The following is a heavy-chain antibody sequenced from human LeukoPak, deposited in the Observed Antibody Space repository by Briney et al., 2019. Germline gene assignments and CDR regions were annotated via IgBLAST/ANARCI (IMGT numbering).Heavy chain of an antibody. CDR1: GGSISSGDYY. J-gene: IGHJ5*02. Sequence: SSETLSLTCTVSGGSISSGDYYWSWIRQPPGKGLEWIGYIYYSGSTYYNPSLKSRVTISVDRSKNQFSLKLSSVTAADTAVYYCARGYSGYEAYWFDPWGQGTLVTVSS. CDR3: ARGYSGYEAYWFDP. CDR2: IYYSGST. V-gene: IGHV4-30-4*01. D-gene: IGHD5-12*01.